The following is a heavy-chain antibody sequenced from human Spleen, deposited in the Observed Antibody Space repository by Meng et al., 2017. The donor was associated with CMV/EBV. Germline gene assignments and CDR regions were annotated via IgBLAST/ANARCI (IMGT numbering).Heavy chain of an antibody. J-gene: IGHJ4*02. V-gene: IGHV1-69*05. CDR1: GGTFSSYA. Sequence: SVKVSCKASGGTFSSYAISWVRQAPGQGLEWMGGIIPIFGTANYAQKFQGRVTMTRDTSTSTVYMELSSLRSEDTAVYYCARGIYSGSYYYGDWGQGTLVTVSS. CDR3: ARGIYSGSYYYGD. D-gene: IGHD1-26*01. CDR2: IIPIFGTA.